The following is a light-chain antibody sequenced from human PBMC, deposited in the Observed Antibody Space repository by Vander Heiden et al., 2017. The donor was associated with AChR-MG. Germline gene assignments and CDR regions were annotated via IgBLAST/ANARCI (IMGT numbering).Light chain of an antibody. CDR2: QDW. CDR3: QAWDSSTVV. V-gene: IGLV3-1*01. CDR1: KLGDKY. J-gene: IGLJ2*01. Sequence: YELTQPPSVSVSPGQTASITCSGDKLGDKYVCWYQQKPGQSPVLVIHQDWKRPSGIPERLSGSNSGNTATLTISGTQAMDEADYYCQAWDSSTVVFGGGTKLTVL.